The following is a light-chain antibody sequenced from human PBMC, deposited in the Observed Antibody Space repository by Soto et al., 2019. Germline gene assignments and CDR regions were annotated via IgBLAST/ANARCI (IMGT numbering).Light chain of an antibody. V-gene: IGKV1-5*03. CDR2: KAS. Sequence: DIQMTQSPSTLSGSVGDRVTITCRASQTISSWLAWYQQKPGKAPKLLIYKASTLKSGVPSRFSGSGSGTEFTLTISSLQPDDFATYYCQHCKSYSEAFGQGTKVEL. J-gene: IGKJ1*01. CDR1: QTISSW. CDR3: QHCKSYSEA.